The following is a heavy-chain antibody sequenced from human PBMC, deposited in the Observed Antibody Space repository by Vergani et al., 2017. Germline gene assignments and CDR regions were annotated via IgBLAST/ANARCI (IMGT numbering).Heavy chain of an antibody. V-gene: IGHV4-61*02. D-gene: IGHD6-13*01. CDR2: ILGSGTA. CDR1: GASMSSVGYY. CDR3: ARGSRAAGWSGPDS. Sequence: QVQLQESGPGLVKPSQTLSLTCTVSGASMSSVGYYWTWIRQSAGKRLEWIGKILGSGTANYTPSFQGRVSMSVATSKNQFSLTLSSVNATDTAVYYCARGSRAAGWSGPDSWGQGTRVTVSS. J-gene: IGHJ4*02.